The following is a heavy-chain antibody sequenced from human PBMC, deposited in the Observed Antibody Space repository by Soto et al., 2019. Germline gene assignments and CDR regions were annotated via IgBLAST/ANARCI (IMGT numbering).Heavy chain of an antibody. CDR3: ARXGATVTTSLSYYYGMDV. J-gene: IGHJ6*02. V-gene: IGHV4-34*01. CDR1: GGSFSGDY. Sequence: SETRSLTWAVDGGSFSGDYWSWIRQPPGKGLEWIGEINHSGSTNYNPSLKSRVTRSVDTSKNQFSLKLSSVTAADTAVYYCARXGATVTTSLSYYYGMDVWGQGTTVTVSS. CDR2: INHSGST. D-gene: IGHD4-17*01.